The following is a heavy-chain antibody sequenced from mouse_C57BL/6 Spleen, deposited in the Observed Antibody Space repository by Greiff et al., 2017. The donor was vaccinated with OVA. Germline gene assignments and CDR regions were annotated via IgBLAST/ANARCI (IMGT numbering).Heavy chain of an antibody. CDR2: IDPSDSET. Sequence: QVQLQQPGAELVRPGSSVKLSCKASGYTFTSYWMHWVKQRPIQGLEWIGNIDPSDSETHYNQKFKDKATLTVDKSSSTAYMQLSSLTSEDSAVYYCASTMVTTEGFAYWGQGTLVTVSA. D-gene: IGHD2-2*01. V-gene: IGHV1-52*01. CDR3: ASTMVTTEGFAY. J-gene: IGHJ3*01. CDR1: GYTFTSYW.